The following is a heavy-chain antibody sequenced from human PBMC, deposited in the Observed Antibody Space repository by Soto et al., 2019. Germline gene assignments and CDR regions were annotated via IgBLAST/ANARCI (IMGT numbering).Heavy chain of an antibody. V-gene: IGHV4-34*08. CDR2: INHGGTA. CDR1: GFTFSSHT. J-gene: IGHJ6*02. CDR3: ASSSFLRSGALFNGLDV. Sequence: GSLRLSCAASGFTFSSHTVHWVRQPTGKGLEWIGEINHGGTANYNPSLKSRVSISVDMSKSQFSLKLTSVTAEDTALYFCASSSFLRSGALFNGLDVWGQGTTVTVSS. D-gene: IGHD6-6*01.